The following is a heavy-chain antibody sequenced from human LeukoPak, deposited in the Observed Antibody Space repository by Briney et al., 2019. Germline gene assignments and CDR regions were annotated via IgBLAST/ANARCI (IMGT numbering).Heavy chain of an antibody. CDR3: ARDSHSSGWFLPDY. Sequence: GASVNVSCKASAYTFTDYYMHWVRQAPGQGLEWMGWINPNSGGTDYAQKFQGRVTMTRDTSISTAYMDLSSLRSDDTAVYFCARDSHSSGWFLPDYWGQGTLVTVSS. CDR1: AYTFTDYY. CDR2: INPNSGGT. J-gene: IGHJ4*02. D-gene: IGHD6-19*01. V-gene: IGHV1-2*02.